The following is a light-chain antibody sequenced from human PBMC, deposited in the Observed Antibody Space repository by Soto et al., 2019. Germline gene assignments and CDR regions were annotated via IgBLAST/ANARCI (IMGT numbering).Light chain of an antibody. CDR2: WAS. CDR3: QQYYSPPPT. CDR1: QSVLYSSNNKNY. V-gene: IGKV4-1*01. Sequence: DIVMTQSPDSLAVSLGERATINCKSSQSVLYSSNNKNYLAWYQQKPGQPPKLLIYWASTRESGVPDRFSGSGSGKDFPLTISSLQAEDVAVYCCQQYYSPPPTFGQGTKVEIK. J-gene: IGKJ2*01.